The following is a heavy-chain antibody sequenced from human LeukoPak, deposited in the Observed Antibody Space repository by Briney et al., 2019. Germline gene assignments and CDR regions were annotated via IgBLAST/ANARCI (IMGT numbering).Heavy chain of an antibody. Sequence: GRSLRLSCAASGFTFNTYAMHWVRQAPGKGQEWVAVISYDGGNKYYADSVKGRFTISRDNSQNTLYLQMNSLRAEDTAVYYCARDTLSGSHDFDYWGQGTLVTVSS. CDR3: ARDTLSGSHDFDY. CDR1: GFTFNTYA. V-gene: IGHV3-30-3*01. D-gene: IGHD3-10*01. CDR2: ISYDGGNK. J-gene: IGHJ4*02.